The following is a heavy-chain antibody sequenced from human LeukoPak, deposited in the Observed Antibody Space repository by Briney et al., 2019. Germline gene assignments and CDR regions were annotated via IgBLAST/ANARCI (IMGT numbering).Heavy chain of an antibody. J-gene: IGHJ4*02. CDR2: IYYSGST. V-gene: IGHV4-39*01. Sequence: KPSETLSLTCTVSGGSISSSSYYWGWIRQPPGKGLEWIGSIYYSGSTYYNPSLKSRVTISVDTSKNQFSLKLSSVTAADTAVYYCARCCSSTSCYTRVFDYWGQGTLVTVSS. CDR3: ARCCSSTSCYTRVFDY. D-gene: IGHD2-2*02. CDR1: GGSISSSSYY.